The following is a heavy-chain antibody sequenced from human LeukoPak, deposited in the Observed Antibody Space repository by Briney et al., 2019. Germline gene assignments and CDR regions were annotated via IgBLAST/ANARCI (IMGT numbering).Heavy chain of an antibody. CDR3: ARIRFISSGMDV. V-gene: IGHV3-48*03. Sequence: GGSLRLSCAASGFTFSSYEMNWVRQAPGKGLEWVSYISSSGSTISYADSVKGRFTISRDNAKNSLYLQMNSLRAEDTAVYYCARIRFISSGMDVWGQGTTVTVSS. J-gene: IGHJ6*02. CDR1: GFTFSSYE. D-gene: IGHD3-3*01. CDR2: ISSSGSTI.